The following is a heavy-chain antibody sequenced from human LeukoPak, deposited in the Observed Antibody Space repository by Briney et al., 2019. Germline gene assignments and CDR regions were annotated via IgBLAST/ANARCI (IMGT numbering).Heavy chain of an antibody. J-gene: IGHJ4*02. CDR3: AREEADCTSCYALDY. CDR1: GYTFTGYY. Sequence: GASVKVSCKASGYTFTGYYIHWVRQAPGQGLEWMGRINSNSGGTNYAQKFQGRVTITRDTSIRTAYMEVRRLTSDDTAVYYRAREEADCTSCYALDYWGQGTLITVSS. V-gene: IGHV1-2*06. CDR2: INSNSGGT. D-gene: IGHD2-2*01.